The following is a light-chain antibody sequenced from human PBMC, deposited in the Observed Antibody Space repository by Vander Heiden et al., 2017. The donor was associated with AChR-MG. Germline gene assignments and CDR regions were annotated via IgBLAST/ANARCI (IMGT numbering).Light chain of an antibody. Sequence: QSVLTQPPSVSGPPGQRVTISCTGNSSNIEANYDVHWYQQIPGMAPKLLIYGNIRRPSGVPDRFSGSKSGTSASLALTGLQAEDEADYYCQSYDSTLTNWVFGGGTKLNVL. J-gene: IGLJ3*02. V-gene: IGLV1-40*01. CDR2: GNI. CDR3: QSYDSTLTNWV. CDR1: SSNIEANYD.